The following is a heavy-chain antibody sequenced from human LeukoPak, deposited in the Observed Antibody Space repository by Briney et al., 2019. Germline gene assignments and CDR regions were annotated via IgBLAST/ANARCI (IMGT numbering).Heavy chain of an antibody. CDR2: MNPVSGKA. CDR3: ATLPGGYDGGSYYYGMDV. CDR1: GYTFTNFD. V-gene: IGHV1-8*01. Sequence: GASVKVSCKASGYTFTNFDINWVRQAPGQGLEWMGWMNPVSGKAGSAQKFQGRVTLTRDTSISTAYMELSGLRSDDTAVYYCATLPGGYDGGSYYYGMDVWGQGTTVTVSS. J-gene: IGHJ6*02. D-gene: IGHD5-12*01.